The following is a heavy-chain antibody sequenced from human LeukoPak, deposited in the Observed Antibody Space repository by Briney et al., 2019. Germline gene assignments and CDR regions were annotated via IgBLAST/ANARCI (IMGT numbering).Heavy chain of an antibody. CDR2: IIPIFGTA. D-gene: IGHD2-2*01. J-gene: IGHJ3*02. V-gene: IGHV1-69*06. CDR1: GGTFSSYA. Sequence: SVKVSCKASGGTFSSYAISWVRQAPGQGLEWLGGIIPIFGTANYAQKFQGRVTITADKSTSTAYMELSSLRSEDTAVYYCASLTDIVVVPAAGDAFDIWGQGTMVTVSS. CDR3: ASLTDIVVVPAAGDAFDI.